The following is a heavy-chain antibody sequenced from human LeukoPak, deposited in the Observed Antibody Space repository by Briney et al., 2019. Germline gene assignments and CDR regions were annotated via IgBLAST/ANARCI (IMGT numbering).Heavy chain of an antibody. CDR2: IKQDGSEK. CDR3: ARDFPWFASGSVY. D-gene: IGHD3-10*01. Sequence: GGSLTLSCACSGFTYSSYRMNEFRQAPGKGLEWVANIKQDGSEKYYVDSVKGRFTISRDNAKNSLYLQMASLGAEDTALYYCARDFPWFASGSVYWGQGTLVTVSS. V-gene: IGHV3-7*04. J-gene: IGHJ4*02. CDR1: GFTYSSYR.